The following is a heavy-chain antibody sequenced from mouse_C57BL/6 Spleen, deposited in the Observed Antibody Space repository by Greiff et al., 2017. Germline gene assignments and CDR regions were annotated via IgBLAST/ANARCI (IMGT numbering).Heavy chain of an antibody. CDR2: IYPGDGDT. Sequence: QVQLQQSGPELVKPGASVKISCKASGYAFSSSWMNWVQQRPGKGLEWIGRIYPGDGDTNYNGKFKGKATLTADKSSSTAYMQLSSLTSEDSAVYFCARQLRLLRNAMDYWGQGTSVTVSS. V-gene: IGHV1-82*01. J-gene: IGHJ4*01. CDR3: ARQLRLLRNAMDY. CDR1: GYAFSSSW. D-gene: IGHD3-2*02.